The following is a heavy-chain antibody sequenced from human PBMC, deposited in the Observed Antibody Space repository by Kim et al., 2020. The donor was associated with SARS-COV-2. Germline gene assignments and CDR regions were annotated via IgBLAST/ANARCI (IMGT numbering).Heavy chain of an antibody. V-gene: IGHV4-39*01. D-gene: IGHD6-19*01. CDR3: ARPYSSPYHWFDS. CDR1: GGSISSSSPY. J-gene: IGHJ5*01. CDR2: VYFGGNT. Sequence: SETLSLTCTVSGGSISSSSPYWGWIRQPPGKGLEWIGNVYFGGNTYYNPSLKSRVTISVDTSKNQFSLKFNSVTAADTAVYYCARPYSSPYHWFDSWGQGTLVTVSS.